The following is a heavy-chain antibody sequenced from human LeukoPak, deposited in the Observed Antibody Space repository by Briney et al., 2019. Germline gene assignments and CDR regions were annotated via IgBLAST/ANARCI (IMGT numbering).Heavy chain of an antibody. D-gene: IGHD2-2*01. CDR2: ISRSGDSL. V-gene: IGHV3-11*01. Sequence: GGSLRLSCAASGFTFSDYYMTWIRQAPGKGLEYVSHISRSGDSLYYGDSVTGRFSISRDNAENSPYLQMNSLRVEDTAVYYCAREVVVVPDYYYYGMDVWGQGTTVTVSS. CDR1: GFTFSDYY. CDR3: AREVVVVPDYYYYGMDV. J-gene: IGHJ6*02.